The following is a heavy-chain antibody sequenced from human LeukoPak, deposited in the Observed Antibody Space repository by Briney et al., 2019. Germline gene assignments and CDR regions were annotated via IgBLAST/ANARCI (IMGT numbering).Heavy chain of an antibody. CDR1: EFTFSSSY. Sequence: PGGSLRLSCAASEFTFSSSYMNWVRQAPGKGLEWVSSISSSSNYIYYADSVKGRFTISRDNAKNSLYLQMNSLRAEDTAVYYCANAVAVYFDYWGKGTLVTVSS. J-gene: IGHJ4*02. D-gene: IGHD6-19*01. CDR3: ANAVAVYFDY. V-gene: IGHV3-21*01. CDR2: ISSSSNYI.